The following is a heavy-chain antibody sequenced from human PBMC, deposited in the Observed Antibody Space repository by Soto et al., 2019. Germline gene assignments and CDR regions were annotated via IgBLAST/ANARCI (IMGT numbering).Heavy chain of an antibody. J-gene: IGHJ6*02. CDR2: ISYDGSNK. CDR3: AREVVLGWRAYNYGMDV. D-gene: IGHD2-8*02. V-gene: IGHV3-30*03. Sequence: PGGSLRLSCAASGFTFSSYGMHWARQAPGKGLEWVAVISYDGSNKYYADSVKGRFTISRDNSKNTLYLQTNSLRAEDTAVYYCAREVVLGWRAYNYGMDVWAKGPRSPSP. CDR1: GFTFSSYG.